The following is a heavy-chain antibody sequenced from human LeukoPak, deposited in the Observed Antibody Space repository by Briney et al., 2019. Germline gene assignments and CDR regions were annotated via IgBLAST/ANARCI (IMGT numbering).Heavy chain of an antibody. Sequence: SVKVSCKASGGTFSSYAISWVRQAPGQGLEWMGGIIPIFGTANYAQKFQGRVTITADESTSTAYMELSSLRSEDTAVYYCVRDLSAAGPFDNWGQGTLVTVFS. J-gene: IGHJ4*02. V-gene: IGHV1-69*01. D-gene: IGHD6-13*01. CDR2: IIPIFGTA. CDR3: VRDLSAAGPFDN. CDR1: GGTFSSYA.